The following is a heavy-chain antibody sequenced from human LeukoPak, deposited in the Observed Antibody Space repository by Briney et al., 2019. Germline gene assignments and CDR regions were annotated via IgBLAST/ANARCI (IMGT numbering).Heavy chain of an antibody. V-gene: IGHV4-34*01. CDR3: AAFLLQQINVFDI. Sequence: SETLSLTCAVYGGSFSGYYWSWIRQPPGKGLEWIGEINHSGSTNYNPSLKSRVTISVDTSKNQFSLKLSSVTAADTAVYYRAAFLLQQINVFDIWGQGTMVTVSS. CDR2: INHSGST. D-gene: IGHD1-1*01. J-gene: IGHJ3*02. CDR1: GGSFSGYY.